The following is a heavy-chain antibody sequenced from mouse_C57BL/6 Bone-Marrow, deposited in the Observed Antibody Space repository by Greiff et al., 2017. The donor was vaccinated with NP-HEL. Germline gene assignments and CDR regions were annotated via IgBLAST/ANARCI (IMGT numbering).Heavy chain of an antibody. CDR3: ASAGSYRGFAY. Sequence: QVQLQQSGAELARPGASVKLSCKASGYTFTSYGISWVKQRTGQGLEWIGEIYPRSGNTYYIEKFKGKATLTADKSSSTAYMELRSLTSEDSAVYFCASAGSYRGFAYWGQGTLVTVSA. D-gene: IGHD2-12*01. CDR1: GYTFTSYG. J-gene: IGHJ3*01. V-gene: IGHV1-81*01. CDR2: IYPRSGNT.